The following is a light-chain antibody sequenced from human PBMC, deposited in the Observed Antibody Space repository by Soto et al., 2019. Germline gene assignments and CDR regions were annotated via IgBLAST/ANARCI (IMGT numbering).Light chain of an antibody. CDR2: GAS. Sequence: EIGLTDSPGTLPLSPGERAPLSCRASQSVSSSYLAWYKQKAGQAPRLLIYGASSRATGIPDRFSGSGSGTDFTLTISRLEPEDFAVYYCQHYGGSPGTFGQGTKVELK. J-gene: IGKJ1*01. CDR1: QSVSSSY. V-gene: IGKV3-20*01. CDR3: QHYGGSPGT.